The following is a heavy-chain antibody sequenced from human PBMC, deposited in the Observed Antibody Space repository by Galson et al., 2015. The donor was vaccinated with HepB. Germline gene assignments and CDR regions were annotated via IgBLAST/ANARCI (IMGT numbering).Heavy chain of an antibody. V-gene: IGHV3-21*01. Sequence: SLRLSCAASDFTFTTYTMNWVRQAPGKGLEWVSSISGNSDYIYYADSVKGRFTISRDNAKNSLYLQMNSLRAEGTAVYYCASESWGSFEFWGQGTLVTVSS. CDR3: ASESWGSFEF. D-gene: IGHD7-27*01. CDR2: ISGNSDYI. J-gene: IGHJ4*02. CDR1: DFTFTTYT.